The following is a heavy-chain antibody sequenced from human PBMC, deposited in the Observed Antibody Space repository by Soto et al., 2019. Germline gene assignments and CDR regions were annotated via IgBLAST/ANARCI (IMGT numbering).Heavy chain of an antibody. J-gene: IGHJ6*02. CDR1: GGTFRTAA. V-gene: IGHV1-69*12. Sequence: QVQLEQSGAEVKRRGSSVKVSCKASGGTFRTAAVSWVRQAPGQGLEWMGGIMPVFRTPDYAQKFHGRVTITADESTSTAYMELSGLRSDDTALYYCARDNDRPQLGGNYYYILDVWGQGTTITVSS. D-gene: IGHD2-8*01. CDR2: IMPVFRTP. CDR3: ARDNDRPQLGGNYYYILDV.